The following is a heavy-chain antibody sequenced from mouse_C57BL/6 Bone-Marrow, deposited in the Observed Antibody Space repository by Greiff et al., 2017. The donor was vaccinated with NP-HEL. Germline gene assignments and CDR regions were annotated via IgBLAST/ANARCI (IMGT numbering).Heavy chain of an antibody. D-gene: IGHD2-4*01. CDR3: ARSIYYDYADDPFYAMDY. J-gene: IGHJ4*01. CDR2: LRNKANGYTT. CDR1: GFTFTDYY. Sequence: EVQLVESGGGLVQPGGSLSLSCAASGFTFTDYYMSWVRQPPGKALEWLAFLRNKANGYTTEYSASVKGRFTISRDTSQSILYLQMNALRAEDSATYYCARSIYYDYADDPFYAMDYWGQGTSVTVSS. V-gene: IGHV7-3*01.